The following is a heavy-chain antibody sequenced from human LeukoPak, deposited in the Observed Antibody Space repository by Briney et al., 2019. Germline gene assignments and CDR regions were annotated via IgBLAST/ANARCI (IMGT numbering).Heavy chain of an antibody. CDR2: IYDGETT. J-gene: IGHJ3*02. D-gene: IGHD4-11*01. CDR3: AADTDYDAFDI. V-gene: IGHV3-53*01. CDR1: GFSVRSSY. Sequence: GGSLRLSCAASGFSVRSSYMNWVRQAPGKGLEWVSVIYDGETTVYADSVKGRFTISRDDSENTLHLQMNSLRAEDTAVYYCAADTDYDAFDIWGRGTMVTVSS.